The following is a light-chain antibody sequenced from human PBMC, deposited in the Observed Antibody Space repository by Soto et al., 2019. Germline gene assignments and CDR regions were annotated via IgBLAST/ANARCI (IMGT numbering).Light chain of an antibody. CDR3: QQTYSPPPP. V-gene: IGKV1-39*01. J-gene: IGKJ2*01. Sequence: SLPVTPGEAASISCRSSQTISSYLNWYQQKPGKAPNLLIYAASSLQSGVPSRFSGSGSGTDFTLTISSLQPEDFGNFYCQQTYSPPPPFG. CDR1: QTISSY. CDR2: AAS.